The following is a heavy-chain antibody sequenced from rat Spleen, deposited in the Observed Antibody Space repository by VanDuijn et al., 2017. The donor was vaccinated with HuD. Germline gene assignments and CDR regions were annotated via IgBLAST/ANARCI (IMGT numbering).Heavy chain of an antibody. D-gene: IGHD4-2*01. CDR2: IWIDGNI. V-gene: IGHV2-43*01. CDR3: ARDRTGPFDN. CDR1: GFSLTSYH. J-gene: IGHJ2*01. Sequence: QVQLKESGPGLVQPSQTLSLTCTVSGFSLTSYHKNGVRQPPGKGLEWMGVIWIDGNIAYSSLLKSRLSISRDTSKSQIFLKMNSLQAEDTAIYYCARDRTGPFDNWGQGVMVTVSS.